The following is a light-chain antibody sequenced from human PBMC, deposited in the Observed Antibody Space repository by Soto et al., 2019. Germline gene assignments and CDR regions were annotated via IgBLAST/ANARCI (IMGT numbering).Light chain of an antibody. CDR2: EGN. CDR1: SSDVGSYNL. J-gene: IGLJ3*02. CDR3: CSYTGSSTS. Sequence: QSALTQPASVPGSPGQSVTMSCAGASSDVGSYNLVSWYQQYPGKAPKLIIYEGNKRPSGVSNRFSGSGSGNTASLTISGLQAEDAADYYCCSYTGSSTSFGGGTKVTVL. V-gene: IGLV2-23*01.